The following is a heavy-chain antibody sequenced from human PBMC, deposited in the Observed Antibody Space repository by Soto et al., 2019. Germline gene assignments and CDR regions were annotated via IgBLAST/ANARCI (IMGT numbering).Heavy chain of an antibody. CDR3: ASYSSSSYYYYGMDV. D-gene: IGHD6-6*01. CDR2: INPNSGGT. CDR1: GYTFTGYY. J-gene: IGHJ6*02. Sequence: ASVKVSCKASGYTFTGYYMHWVRQAPGQGLEWMGWINPNSGGTNYAQKFQGWVTMTRDTSISTAYMELSRLRSDDTAVYYCASYSSSSYYYYGMDVWGQGTTVTVSS. V-gene: IGHV1-2*04.